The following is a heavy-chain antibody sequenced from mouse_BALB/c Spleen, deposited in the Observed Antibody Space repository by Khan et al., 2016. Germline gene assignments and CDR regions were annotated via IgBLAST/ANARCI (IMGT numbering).Heavy chain of an antibody. CDR1: GFDSSRYW. D-gene: IGHD1-1*02. CDR2: INPDSSTI. J-gene: IGHJ4*01. Sequence: EVKLLESGGGLVQPGGSLKLSCAASGFDSSRYWMNWVRQAPGMGLEWIGEINPDSSTINYTPSLKDKFIISRDNAKNTLYLQMSKVRSEDTALYYCARAGLWASMDYWGQGTSVTVSS. V-gene: IGHV4-1*02. CDR3: ARAGLWASMDY.